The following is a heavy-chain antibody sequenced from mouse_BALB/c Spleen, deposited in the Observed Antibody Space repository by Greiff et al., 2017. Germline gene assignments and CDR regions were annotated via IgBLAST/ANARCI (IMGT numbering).Heavy chain of an antibody. CDR1: GYTFTSYN. V-gene: IGHV1-12*01. Sequence: LQQPGAELVKPGASVKMSCKASGYTFTSYNMHWVKQTPGQGLEWIGAIYPGNGDTSYNQKFKGKATLTADKSSSTAYMELSSLTSEDSAVYYCAISLYGNYLRFAYWGQGTLVTVSA. J-gene: IGHJ3*01. CDR2: IYPGNGDT. CDR3: AISLYGNYLRFAY. D-gene: IGHD2-1*01.